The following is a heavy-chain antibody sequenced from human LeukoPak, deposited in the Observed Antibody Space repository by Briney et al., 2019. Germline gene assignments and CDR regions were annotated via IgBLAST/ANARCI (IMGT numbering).Heavy chain of an antibody. V-gene: IGHV1-18*04. CDR2: ISAYNGNT. CDR3: ASRGYSGYDRSPNAFDI. J-gene: IGHJ3*02. CDR1: GYTFTSYG. Sequence: ASVKVSCKASGYTFTSYGISWVRPAPGQGLEWMGWISAYNGNTNYAQKLQGRVTMTTDTSTSTAYMELRSLRSDDTAVYYCASRGYSGYDRSPNAFDIWGQGTMVTVSS. D-gene: IGHD5-12*01.